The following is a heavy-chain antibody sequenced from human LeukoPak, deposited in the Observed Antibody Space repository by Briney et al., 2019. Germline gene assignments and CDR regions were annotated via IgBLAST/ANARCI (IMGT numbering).Heavy chain of an antibody. J-gene: IGHJ4*02. CDR3: ARVRLAVAGTYFDY. CDR1: GFTVSSND. D-gene: IGHD6-19*01. Sequence: GGSLRLSCAASGFTVSSNDMSWVRQAPGKGLEWVSVIYSGGSTYYADSVKGRFTISRDNSKNTLYLQMNSLRAEDTAVYYCARVRLAVAGTYFDYWGQGTLVTVSS. CDR2: IYSGGST. V-gene: IGHV3-53*01.